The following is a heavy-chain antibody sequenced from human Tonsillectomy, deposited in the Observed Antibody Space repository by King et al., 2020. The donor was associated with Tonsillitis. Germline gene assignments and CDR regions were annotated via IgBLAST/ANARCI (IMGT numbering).Heavy chain of an antibody. CDR1: GFTFNNYA. V-gene: IGHV3-23*04. CDR3: AKGVSSSRRDALDI. Sequence: VQLVESGGGLVQPGGSLRLSCVASGFTFNNYAMTWVRQAPGKGLEWVSAISGSGGGTYYADSVKGRFTFSRDNSKNTLYLQMNSLRAEDTAVYYCAKGVSSSRRDALDIWGQGTMVTVSS. D-gene: IGHD6-13*01. CDR2: ISGSGGGT. J-gene: IGHJ3*02.